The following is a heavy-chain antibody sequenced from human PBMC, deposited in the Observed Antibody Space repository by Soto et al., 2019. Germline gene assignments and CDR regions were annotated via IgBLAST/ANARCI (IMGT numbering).Heavy chain of an antibody. V-gene: IGHV4-59*08. D-gene: IGHD4-17*01. Sequence: SETLSLTCTVSGGSISSYYWSWIRQPPGKGLEWIGYIYYSGSTNYNPSLKSRVTISVDTSKNQFSLKLGSVTAADTAVYYCAILQNDYGEGFDYWGQGTLVTVSS. CDR1: GGSISSYY. J-gene: IGHJ4*02. CDR2: IYYSGST. CDR3: AILQNDYGEGFDY.